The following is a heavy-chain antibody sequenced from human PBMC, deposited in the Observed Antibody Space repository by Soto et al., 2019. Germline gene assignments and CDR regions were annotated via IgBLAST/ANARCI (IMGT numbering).Heavy chain of an antibody. CDR2: IYYSGST. J-gene: IGHJ4*02. V-gene: IGHV4-31*03. D-gene: IGHD6-13*01. Sequence: QVQLQESGPGLVKPSQTLSLTCTVSGGSISSGGYYWSWIRQHPGKGLEWIGYIYYSGSTYYNPSLTSRVTXSXDXXKNQFSLKLSSVTAADTAVYYCARGGIAAAAPPDYWGQGTLVTVSS. CDR3: ARGGIAAAAPPDY. CDR1: GGSISSGGYY.